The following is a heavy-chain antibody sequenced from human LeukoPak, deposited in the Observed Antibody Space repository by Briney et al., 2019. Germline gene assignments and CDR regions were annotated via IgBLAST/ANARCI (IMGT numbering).Heavy chain of an antibody. CDR2: IYYSVST. D-gene: IGHD3-9*01. Sequence: SETLSLTCTVSGGSISSYYWSWIRQPPGKGLEWIGYIYYSVSTNDNPSLTSRVTISVDTSKNQFSLKLGSVTAADTAVYYCAVNYDILTVYSDAFDIWGQGTMVTVSS. CDR3: AVNYDILTVYSDAFDI. V-gene: IGHV4-59*01. CDR1: GGSISSYY. J-gene: IGHJ3*02.